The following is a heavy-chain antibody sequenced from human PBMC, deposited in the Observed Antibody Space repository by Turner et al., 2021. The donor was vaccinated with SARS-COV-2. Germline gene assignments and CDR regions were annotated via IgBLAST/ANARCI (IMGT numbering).Heavy chain of an antibody. CDR3: ARDPNAGYYYMDV. D-gene: IGHD2-8*01. CDR1: GFTFSSYG. CDR2: SWYDGSNK. Sequence: QVQLVESGVCVVQPGRALGPSWDASGFTFSSYGMRWVRQDPGKGLEWVTVSWYDGSNKYYADSVKGRFTVSRDKSKNPLYLQMNSLRAEDTAVYYCARDPNAGYYYMDVWGKGTTVTVSS. J-gene: IGHJ6*03. V-gene: IGHV3-33*01.